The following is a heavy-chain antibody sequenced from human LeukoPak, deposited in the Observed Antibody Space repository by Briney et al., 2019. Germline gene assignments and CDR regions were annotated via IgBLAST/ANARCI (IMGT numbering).Heavy chain of an antibody. D-gene: IGHD4-11*01. CDR3: ARAEDYSNYSG. V-gene: IGHV4-59*01. J-gene: IGHJ4*02. CDR2: IYYSGST. Sequence: ASETLSLTCTVSGGSISSYYWSWIRQPPGKGLEWIGYIYYSGSTNYNPSLKSRVTISVDTSKNQFSLKLSSVTAADTAVYYCARAEDYSNYSGWGQGTPVTVSS. CDR1: GGSISSYY.